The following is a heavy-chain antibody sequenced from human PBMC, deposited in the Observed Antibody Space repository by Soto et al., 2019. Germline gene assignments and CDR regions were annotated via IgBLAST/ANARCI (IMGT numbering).Heavy chain of an antibody. Sequence: EAQLVESGGGLVQPGGSLRLSCAASGFTFSNYEMHWVRQAPGKGLEYVSGISNNGAHTDYAKSVKGRFTISRDNSEXTLYLQXGSLRAEDMALYYCAXRXXXXXWPNVYMDVWGKGTTVTVSS. V-gene: IGHV3-64*01. J-gene: IGHJ6*03. CDR2: ISNNGAHT. D-gene: IGHD2-15*01. CDR1: GFTFSNYE. CDR3: AXRXXXXXWPNVYMDV.